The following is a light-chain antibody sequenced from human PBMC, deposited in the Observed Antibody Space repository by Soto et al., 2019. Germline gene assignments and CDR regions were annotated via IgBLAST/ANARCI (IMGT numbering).Light chain of an antibody. V-gene: IGLV2-11*01. CDR1: SSDVGGYNY. Sequence: QSGLTQARSVSGSPGQSVTISCTGSSSDVGGYNYVSWYQQHPGKAPKRMIYDVSKRPSGVPDRFSGSKSGNTASLTISGLQAEDEADYYCCSYAGGYSYVFGIGTKVTVL. CDR2: DVS. CDR3: CSYAGGYSYV. J-gene: IGLJ1*01.